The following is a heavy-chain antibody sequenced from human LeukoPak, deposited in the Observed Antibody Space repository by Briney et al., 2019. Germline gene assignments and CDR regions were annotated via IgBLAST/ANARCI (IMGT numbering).Heavy chain of an antibody. CDR3: ARDRRSGGSSSTAFDI. CDR1: GYTFTSYG. CDR2: IISYNVNT. Sequence: AAVNVSCKASGYTFTSYGISLVRQAPGQGLELMGCIISYNVNTNYPQNLQGRVTITTDTATSTSYMELRSMSSDDTAVYYCARDRRSGGSSSTAFDIWGQGTMVTVSS. J-gene: IGHJ3*02. V-gene: IGHV1-18*01. D-gene: IGHD2-15*01.